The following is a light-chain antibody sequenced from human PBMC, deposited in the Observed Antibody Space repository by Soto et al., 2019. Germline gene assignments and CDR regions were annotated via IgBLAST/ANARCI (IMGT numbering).Light chain of an antibody. V-gene: IGLV1-40*01. CDR1: SSNIGAGYD. Sequence: QSVLTQAPAVSGGPGQRLTLSCTGSSSNIGAGYDVHWYQQLPGAAPKVVIYGNTNRPSGVPDRFSGSKSGPSASLVITGLQAEDEADYYCLSYDKSLSGYVFGAGTKVTVL. J-gene: IGLJ1*01. CDR2: GNT. CDR3: LSYDKSLSGYV.